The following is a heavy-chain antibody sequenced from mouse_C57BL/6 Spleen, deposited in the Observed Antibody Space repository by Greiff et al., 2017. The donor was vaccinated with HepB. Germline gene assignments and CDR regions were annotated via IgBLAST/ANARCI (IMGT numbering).Heavy chain of an antibody. CDR2: IHPSDSDT. Sequence: QVQLQQPGAELVKPGASVKVSCKASGYTFTSYWMHWVKQRPGQGLEWFGRIHPSDSDTNYNQKFKGKATLTVDKSSSTAYMQLSSLTSEDSAVYYCAIDRGNWYFDVWGTGTTVTVSS. CDR1: GYTFTSYW. J-gene: IGHJ1*03. D-gene: IGHD2-14*01. CDR3: AIDRGNWYFDV. V-gene: IGHV1-74*01.